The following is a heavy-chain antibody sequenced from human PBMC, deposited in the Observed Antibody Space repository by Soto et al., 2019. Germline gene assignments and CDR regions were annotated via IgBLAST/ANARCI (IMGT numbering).Heavy chain of an antibody. CDR1: GFTFSSYT. D-gene: IGHD2-21*02. CDR2: IGADGVTT. CDR3: AKKQKLTAGDVSVVMVTLPWSFCAYF. J-gene: IGHJ4*01. V-gene: IGHV3-23*01. Sequence: GGSLRLSCAASGFTFSSYTMSWVRQPPGKGLEWVSVIGADGVTTYFADSVKGRFTISRDNFKNTMSLQMNSLRAEDTAVYYCAKKQKLTAGDVSVVMVTLPWSFCAYF.